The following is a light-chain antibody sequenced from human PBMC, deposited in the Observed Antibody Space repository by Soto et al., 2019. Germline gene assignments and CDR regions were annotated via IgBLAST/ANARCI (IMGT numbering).Light chain of an antibody. V-gene: IGKV1-5*01. CDR2: DAS. CDR1: QSISTW. Sequence: DIPMTQSPSTLSASVGDRVTITCRASQSISTWLASYQQKPGNAPKLLIFDASNLESGVPSRFSGSGSGTEFTLTIDSLQPDDFATYYCQQYNSDSRTFGQGTELDIK. CDR3: QQYNSDSRT. J-gene: IGKJ1*01.